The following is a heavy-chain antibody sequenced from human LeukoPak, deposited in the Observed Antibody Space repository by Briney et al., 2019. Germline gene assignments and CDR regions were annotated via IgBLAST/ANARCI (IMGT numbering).Heavy chain of an antibody. D-gene: IGHD1-26*01. CDR1: GFTFSSYN. V-gene: IGHV3-21*01. J-gene: IGHJ4*02. CDR3: ARDGREWGSVDY. CDR2: ISSSSNYI. Sequence: GGSLRLSCAASGFTFSSYNINWVRQAPGKGREWVSFISSSSNYIYYADSVKGRFTISRDTAKNSLYLQMNSLRAEDTAVYYCARDGREWGSVDYWGQGTLVTVSS.